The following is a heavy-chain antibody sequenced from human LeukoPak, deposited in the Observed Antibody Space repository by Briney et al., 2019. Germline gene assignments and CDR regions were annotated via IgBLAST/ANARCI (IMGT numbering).Heavy chain of an antibody. D-gene: IGHD3-3*01. CDR2: IYPGDSDT. J-gene: IGHJ4*02. Sequence: GESLKISCKGSEYSFTSYWIGWVRQMPGKGLEWMGIIYPGDSDTRYGPSFQGQVTISADKSISTAYLQWSSLKASDTAMYYCARGPLLRFLEWLLSFDYWGQGTLVTVSS. CDR1: EYSFTSYW. V-gene: IGHV5-51*01. CDR3: ARGPLLRFLEWLLSFDY.